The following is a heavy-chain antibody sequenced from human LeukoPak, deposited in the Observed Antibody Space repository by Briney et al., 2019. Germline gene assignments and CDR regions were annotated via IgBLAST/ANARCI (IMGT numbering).Heavy chain of an antibody. J-gene: IGHJ4*02. CDR1: GFTFSDYY. CDR3: ARDGHAYGRGSPHY. Sequence: PGVSLRLSCAASGFTFSDYYMSWIRQAPGKGLEWVSYISSSGSTKYYADSVKGRFTISRDNAKNSYLQMNSLRAEDTAVYYCARDGHAYGRGSPHYWGQGTLVTVSS. D-gene: IGHD3-10*01. CDR2: ISSSGSTK. V-gene: IGHV3-11*01.